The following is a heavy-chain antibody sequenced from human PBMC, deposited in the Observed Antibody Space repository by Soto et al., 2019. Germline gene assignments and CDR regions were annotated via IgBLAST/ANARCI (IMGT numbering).Heavy chain of an antibody. CDR3: AKDRRAGGNSAFYFDF. J-gene: IGHJ4*02. CDR2: ISATGGGT. Sequence: GSLRLSCAASGFKFSNYAMSWVRQAPGKGLEWVSLISATGGGTYYADSEKGRFTISRDNSHNTLYLQVHSLTAEDTAVYYCAKDRRAGGNSAFYFDFWGQGAQVTVSS. CDR1: GFKFSNYA. V-gene: IGHV3-23*01. D-gene: IGHD3-16*01.